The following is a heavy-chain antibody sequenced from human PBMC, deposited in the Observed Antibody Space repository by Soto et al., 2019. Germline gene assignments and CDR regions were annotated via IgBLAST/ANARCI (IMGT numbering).Heavy chain of an antibody. Sequence: GGSLRLSCAASGFTFSDYYMSWIRQAPGKGLEWVSSISGSSGTTFYADSVKGRFTISRDNAKNTVYLQMTSLTVEDTAVYYCARDLRGSPDYWGQGTLVTVSS. CDR2: ISGSSGTT. V-gene: IGHV3-11*04. D-gene: IGHD1-26*01. CDR3: ARDLRGSPDY. J-gene: IGHJ4*02. CDR1: GFTFSDYY.